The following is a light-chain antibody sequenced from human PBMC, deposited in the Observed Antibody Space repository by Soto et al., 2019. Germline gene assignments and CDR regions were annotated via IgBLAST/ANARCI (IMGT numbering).Light chain of an antibody. Sequence: DIVMTQSPDSLAVSLGERATINCKSSQSVLYTSYNKNLLAWYQQKPGQPPKLLIYWASTRESGVPDRFSGSRSGTDFTLTISSLQAEDVAVYYCQLYSDSPPLFTFGPGTKVNI. CDR3: QLYSDSPPLFT. CDR2: WAS. CDR1: QSVLYTSYNKNL. V-gene: IGKV4-1*01. J-gene: IGKJ3*01.